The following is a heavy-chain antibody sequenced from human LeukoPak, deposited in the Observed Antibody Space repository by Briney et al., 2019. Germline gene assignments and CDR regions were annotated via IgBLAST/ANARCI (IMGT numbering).Heavy chain of an antibody. D-gene: IGHD3-3*01. CDR3: ARESSFSPGY. CDR1: GGSISSYY. J-gene: IGHJ4*02. Sequence: NPSETLSLTCTVSGGSISSYYWSWIRQPPGKGLEWIGYIYYSGSTNYNPSLKSRVTISVDTSKNQFSLKLSSVTAADTAAYYCARESSFSPGYWGQGTLVTVSS. CDR2: IYYSGST. V-gene: IGHV4-59*12.